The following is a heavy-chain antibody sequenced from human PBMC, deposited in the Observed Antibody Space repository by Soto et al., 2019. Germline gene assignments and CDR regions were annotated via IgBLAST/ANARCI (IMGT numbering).Heavy chain of an antibody. D-gene: IGHD3-22*01. CDR3: AKDYYDSSGYYPIFDY. CDR1: GFTFSSYG. CDR2: ISYDGSNK. Sequence: PGGSLRLSCAASGFTFSSYGMHWVRQAPGKGLEWVAVISYDGSNKYYADSVKGRFTISRDNSKNTLYLQMNSLRAEDTAVYYCAKDYYDSSGYYPIFDYWGQGTLVTVSS. V-gene: IGHV3-30*18. J-gene: IGHJ4*02.